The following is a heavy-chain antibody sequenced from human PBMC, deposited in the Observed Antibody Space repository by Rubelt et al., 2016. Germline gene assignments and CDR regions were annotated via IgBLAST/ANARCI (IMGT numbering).Heavy chain of an antibody. CDR1: GGSIGNSGYS. V-gene: IGHV4-39*07. D-gene: IGHD4-17*01. Sequence: QLQLLESGPGLVKPSETLSLTCTVSGGSIGNSGYSWSWIRQPPGKGLEWIGEINHSGSTNYNPSRKSRVTISVDTSKNQFSLKLSSVTAADTAVYYCARGSEGGDYVWGQGTLVTVSS. CDR2: INHSGST. CDR3: ARGSEGGDYV. J-gene: IGHJ4*02.